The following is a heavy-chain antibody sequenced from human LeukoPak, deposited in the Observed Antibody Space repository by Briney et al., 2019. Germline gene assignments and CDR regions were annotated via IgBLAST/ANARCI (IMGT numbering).Heavy chain of an antibody. V-gene: IGHV3-23*01. Sequence: GGSLRLSCAASGFTFSTNALYWVRQAPGKGLEWVSAITGGGDTTYYADSVKGRFTISRDNSKNMVYLEMNSLRAEDTAVYYCAKGVWGTYYSWGQGTLVTVSS. CDR3: AKGVWGTYYS. J-gene: IGHJ4*02. CDR1: GFTFSTNA. CDR2: ITGGGDTT. D-gene: IGHD3-16*01.